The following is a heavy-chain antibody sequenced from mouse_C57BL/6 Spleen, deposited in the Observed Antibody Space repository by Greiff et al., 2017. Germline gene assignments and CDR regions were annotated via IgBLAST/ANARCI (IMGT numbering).Heavy chain of an antibody. CDR1: GYTFTSYW. V-gene: IGHV1-52*01. CDR2: IDPSDSET. Sequence: QVQLKQPGAELVRPGSSVKLSCKASGYTFTSYWMHWVKQRPIQGLEWIGNIDPSDSETHYNQKFKDKATLTVDKSSNTAYMQLSSLTSEDSAVXYGAKFGAYDAWFAYWGQGTLVTVSA. J-gene: IGHJ3*01. CDR3: AKFGAYDAWFAY. D-gene: IGHD2-12*01.